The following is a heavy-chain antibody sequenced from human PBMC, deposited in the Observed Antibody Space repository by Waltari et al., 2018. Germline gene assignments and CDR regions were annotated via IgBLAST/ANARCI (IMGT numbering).Heavy chain of an antibody. J-gene: IGHJ3*02. V-gene: IGHV1-69*01. CDR1: GGTFSRYP. CDR2: IIPSFGTA. Sequence: QVQLVQSGAEVKKPGSSVKVSCQASGGTFSRYPISWVRPTAGQGLEWMGGIIPSFGTANYAQKFQGRVTITADESTSTAYMELSSLRSEDTAVYYCARDLAHDSSGYDAFDIWGQGTMVTVSS. D-gene: IGHD3-22*01. CDR3: ARDLAHDSSGYDAFDI.